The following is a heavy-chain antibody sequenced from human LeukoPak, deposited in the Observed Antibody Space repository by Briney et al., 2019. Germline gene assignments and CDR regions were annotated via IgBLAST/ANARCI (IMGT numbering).Heavy chain of an antibody. V-gene: IGHV4-39*07. Sequence: SETLSLTCTVSGGSISSSSYYRGWIRQPPGKGLEWIGSIYYSGSTYYNPSLKSRVTISVDTSKNQFSLKLSSVTAADTAVYYCARDPRYSSGWYTVYFDYWGQGTLVTVSS. D-gene: IGHD6-19*01. CDR1: GGSISSSSYY. CDR3: ARDPRYSSGWYTVYFDY. CDR2: IYYSGST. J-gene: IGHJ4*02.